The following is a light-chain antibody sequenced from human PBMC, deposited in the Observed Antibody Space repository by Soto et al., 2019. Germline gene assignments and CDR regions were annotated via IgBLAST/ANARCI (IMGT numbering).Light chain of an antibody. CDR3: QQYNSYPWT. J-gene: IGKJ1*01. Sequence: DIQMTQSPSSLSASVGDRLTITCRASQSIDSYLNWYQQKPGKAPKLLIYAASNLQSGVPSRFSGSGSGTDFTVTISSLQPEDFATYYCQQYNSYPWTFGQGTKVDIK. CDR1: QSIDSY. CDR2: AAS. V-gene: IGKV1-39*01.